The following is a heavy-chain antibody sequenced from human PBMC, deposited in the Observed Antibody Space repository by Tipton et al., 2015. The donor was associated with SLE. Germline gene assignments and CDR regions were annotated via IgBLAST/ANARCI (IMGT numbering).Heavy chain of an antibody. CDR3: ARDPDYYDSSGYGAFDI. Sequence: LRLSCTVSGGSISSYYWSWIRQPPGKGLEWIGYIYYSGYTNYNPSLKSRVTISVDTSKNQFSLKLSSVTAADTAVYYCARDPDYYDSSGYGAFDIWGQGTMVNVSS. D-gene: IGHD3-22*01. CDR2: IYYSGYT. J-gene: IGHJ3*02. CDR1: GGSISSYY. V-gene: IGHV4-59*12.